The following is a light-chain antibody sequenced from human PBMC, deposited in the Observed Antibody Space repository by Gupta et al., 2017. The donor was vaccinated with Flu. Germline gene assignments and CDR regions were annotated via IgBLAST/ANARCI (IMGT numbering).Light chain of an antibody. V-gene: IGKV3-20*01. Sequence: GTLSLSPGEGATLSCRASQSVSSSYLAWYQQKPGQAPRLLIYDASSRATGIPDRFSGSGSGTDFTLTISRLEPEDFAVYYCQQYGSAPFTFG. CDR1: QSVSSSY. J-gene: IGKJ3*01. CDR3: QQYGSAPFT. CDR2: DAS.